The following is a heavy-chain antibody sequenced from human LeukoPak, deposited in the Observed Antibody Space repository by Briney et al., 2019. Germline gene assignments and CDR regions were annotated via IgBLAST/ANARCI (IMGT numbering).Heavy chain of an antibody. CDR2: IGTAGDT. V-gene: IGHV3-13*01. CDR1: GFTFSSYD. Sequence: GGSLRLSCAASGFTFSSYDMHWVRQATGKGLEWVSVIGTAGDTYYPGSVKGRFTISRENAKNSLYLQMNSLRAGDTAVYYCARGRGEHQLLDDDGLDIWGQEPRVTVSS. CDR3: ARGRGEHQLLDDDGLDI. J-gene: IGHJ3*02. D-gene: IGHD2-2*01.